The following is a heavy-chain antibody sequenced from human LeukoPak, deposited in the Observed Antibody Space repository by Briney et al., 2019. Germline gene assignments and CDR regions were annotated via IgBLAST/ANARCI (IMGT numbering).Heavy chain of an antibody. Sequence: GSLRLSCAASGFTFSSYSMNWVRQAPGKGLEWVSSISSSSSYIYYADSVKGRFTISRDNAKNSLYLQMNSLRAEDTAVYYCARDSIAAAGPALFDYWGQGTLVTVSS. CDR1: GFTFSSYS. D-gene: IGHD6-13*01. J-gene: IGHJ4*02. V-gene: IGHV3-21*01. CDR3: ARDSIAAAGPALFDY. CDR2: ISSSSSYI.